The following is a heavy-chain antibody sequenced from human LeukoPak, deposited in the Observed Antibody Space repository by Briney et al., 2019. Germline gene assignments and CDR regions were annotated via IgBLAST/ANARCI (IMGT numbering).Heavy chain of an antibody. D-gene: IGHD1-26*01. CDR1: GFTFDDYA. Sequence: GGSLRLSCAASGFTFDDYAMHWVRQAPGKGLEWVSGISWNSGSIGYADSVKGRFTISRDNAKNSLYLQMNSLRAEDTALYYCAKDIVPGVGATTPDYYYYGMDVWGQGTTVTVSS. CDR2: ISWNSGSI. CDR3: AKDIVPGVGATTPDYYYYGMDV. J-gene: IGHJ6*02. V-gene: IGHV3-9*01.